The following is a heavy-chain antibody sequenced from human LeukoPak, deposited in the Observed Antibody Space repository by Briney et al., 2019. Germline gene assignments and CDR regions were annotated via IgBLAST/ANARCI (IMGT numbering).Heavy chain of an antibody. CDR3: ARVLSGSYHQIDY. CDR1: GGSISSYY. J-gene: IGHJ4*02. D-gene: IGHD1-26*01. V-gene: IGHV4-59*01. CDR2: IYYSGST. Sequence: PSETLSLTCTVSGGSISSYYWSWIRQPPGKGLEWIGYIYYSGSTNYNPSLKSRVTISVDTSKNQFSLKLSSVTAANTAVYYCARVLSGSYHQIDYWGQGTLVTVSS.